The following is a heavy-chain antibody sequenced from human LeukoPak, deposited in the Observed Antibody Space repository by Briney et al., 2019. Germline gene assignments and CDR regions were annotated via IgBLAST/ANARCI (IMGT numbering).Heavy chain of an antibody. CDR1: GGSISSYC. J-gene: IGHJ4*02. CDR3: ARVSGYDWESFYDY. D-gene: IGHD5-12*01. Sequence: SETLSLTCTVSGGSISSYCWSWIRQPPGKGLEWIGYIYYSGSTNYNPSLKSRVTISVDTSKNQFSLKLSSVTAADTAVYYCARVSGYDWESFYDYWGQGTLVTVSS. CDR2: IYYSGST. V-gene: IGHV4-59*01.